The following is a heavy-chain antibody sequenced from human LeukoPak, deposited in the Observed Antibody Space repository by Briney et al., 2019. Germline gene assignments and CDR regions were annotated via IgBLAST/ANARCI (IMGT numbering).Heavy chain of an antibody. CDR2: IIPIFGTA. CDR1: GGTFSSYA. J-gene: IGHJ6*02. Sequence: GASVKVSCKAPGGTFSSYAISWVRQAPGQGLEWMGGIIPIFGTANYAQKFQGRVTITADESTSTAYMELSSLRSEDTAVYYCARKSRGYYYYYGMDVWGQGTTVTVSS. D-gene: IGHD5-12*01. V-gene: IGHV1-69*13. CDR3: ARKSRGYYYYYGMDV.